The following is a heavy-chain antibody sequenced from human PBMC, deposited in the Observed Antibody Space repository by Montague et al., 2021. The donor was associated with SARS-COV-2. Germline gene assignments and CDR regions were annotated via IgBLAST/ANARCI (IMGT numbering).Heavy chain of an antibody. CDR2: ISGSGGST. CDR1: GFTFSNYA. CDR3: AKASWIQLWFRTPYFDY. D-gene: IGHD5-18*01. Sequence: SLSLSLSASGFTFSNYAMSWVRQAPGKGLEWVSAISGSGGSTYYADSVKGRFTISRDNSKNTLYLQMNSLRAEDTAVYYCAKASWIQLWFRTPYFDYWGQGTLVTVSS. V-gene: IGHV3-23*01. J-gene: IGHJ4*02.